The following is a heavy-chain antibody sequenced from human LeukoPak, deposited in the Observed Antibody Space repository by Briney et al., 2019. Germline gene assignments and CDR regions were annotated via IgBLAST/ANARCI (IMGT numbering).Heavy chain of an antibody. D-gene: IGHD7-27*01. CDR2: INTDGSST. CDR1: GFTFSNYW. CDR3: AKDNRYWGLGGGFTSFDY. Sequence: GGSLRLSCAASGFTFSNYWMHWVRQAPGKGLVWVSRINTDGSSTNYADSVKGRFTISRDNAKNTVYLQMNSLRAEDTAVYYCAKDNRYWGLGGGFTSFDYWGQGTLVTVSS. V-gene: IGHV3-74*01. J-gene: IGHJ4*02.